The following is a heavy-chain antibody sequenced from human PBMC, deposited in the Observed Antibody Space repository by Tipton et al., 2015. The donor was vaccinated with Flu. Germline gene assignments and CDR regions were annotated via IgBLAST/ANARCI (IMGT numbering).Heavy chain of an antibody. D-gene: IGHD5-18*01. V-gene: IGHV3-30*18. Sequence: SLRLSCVGSGLNFNDHAMQWVRQAPGKGLEWLAVISDHGTNKYYADSVKGRFTTSRDNSKQTVSLEMVTLRREDTGLYFCTKGRGYSYGDDFDYWGQGTHVTVSS. J-gene: IGHJ4*02. CDR3: TKGRGYSYGDDFDY. CDR2: ISDHGTNK. CDR1: GLNFNDHA.